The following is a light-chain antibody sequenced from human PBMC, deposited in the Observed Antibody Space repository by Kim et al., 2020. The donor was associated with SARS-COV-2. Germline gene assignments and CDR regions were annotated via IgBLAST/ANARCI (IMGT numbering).Light chain of an antibody. CDR3: QQYTNWRT. CDR1: QRVSSK. V-gene: IGKV3-15*01. Sequence: FVSAGKIAPLYCSASQRVSSKVAWYQQNPGQAPRLLIYGASTRATGIPARFTGSGSGTEFTLTISSLQSEDFGVYYCQQYTNWRTFGQGTKVDIK. J-gene: IGKJ1*01. CDR2: GAS.